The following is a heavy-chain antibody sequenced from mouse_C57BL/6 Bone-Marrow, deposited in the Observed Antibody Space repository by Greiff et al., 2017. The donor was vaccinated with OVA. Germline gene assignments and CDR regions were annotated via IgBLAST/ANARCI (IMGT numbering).Heavy chain of an antibody. V-gene: IGHV3-6*01. D-gene: IGHD1-1*01. CDR2: ISYDGSN. CDR1: GYSITSGYY. J-gene: IGHJ4*01. Sequence: EVQLQQSGPGLVKPSQSLSLTCSVTGYSITSGYYWNWIRQFPGNKLEWMGYISYDGSNNYNPSLKNRISITRDTSKNQFFLKLNSVTTEDTATYYCAREAYYYGSSHYYAMDYWGQGTSVTVSS. CDR3: AREAYYYGSSHYYAMDY.